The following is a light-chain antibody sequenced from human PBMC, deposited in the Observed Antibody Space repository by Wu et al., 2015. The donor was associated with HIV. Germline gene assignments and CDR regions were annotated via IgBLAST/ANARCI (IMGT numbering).Light chain of an antibody. Sequence: DIQMTQSPSTLSASVGDRVTITCRANQSISSWLAWYQQKPGTAPKLLIYKASSLESGVPSRFSGSGSGTEFTLTISSLQPDDFATYYCQQYKSYPWTFGQGTKV. V-gene: IGKV1-5*03. CDR1: QSISSW. CDR3: QQYKSYPWT. CDR2: KAS. J-gene: IGKJ1*01.